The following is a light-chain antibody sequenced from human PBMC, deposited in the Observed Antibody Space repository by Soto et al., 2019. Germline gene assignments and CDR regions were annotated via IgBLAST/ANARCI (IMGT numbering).Light chain of an antibody. J-gene: IGKJ1*01. CDR1: QSVSNN. Sequence: EIVMTQSPATLSVSPGGRATLSCRASQSVSNNLAWYQQKPGQAPRLLIYGASARATGIPARFSGSGSGTEFTLTISSLQSEDFAVYCCEQYNNWPPTFGQGTKVEIK. V-gene: IGKV3-15*01. CDR2: GAS. CDR3: EQYNNWPPT.